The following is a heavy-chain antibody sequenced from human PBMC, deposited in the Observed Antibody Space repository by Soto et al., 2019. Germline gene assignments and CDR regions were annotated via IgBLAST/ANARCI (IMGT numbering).Heavy chain of an antibody. CDR3: ARLQLGGDRMLNWFDP. J-gene: IGHJ5*02. D-gene: IGHD2-21*02. CDR2: INVYNGDR. Sequence: GASVKVSCKAQGYIFTKYGIGWVRQAPGHGLEWMGLINVYNGDRKVAQKFQDRVSMDTDTATDTAYMELKSLRSGDTAVYYCARLQLGGDRMLNWFDPWGQGTLVTVSS. CDR1: GYIFTKYG. V-gene: IGHV1-18*01.